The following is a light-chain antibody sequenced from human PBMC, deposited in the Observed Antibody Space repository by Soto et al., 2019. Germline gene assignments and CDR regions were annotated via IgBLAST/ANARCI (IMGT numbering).Light chain of an antibody. CDR2: DAS. CDR1: QDISNH. CDR3: QKHDGVPL. V-gene: IGKV1-33*01. J-gene: IGKJ3*01. Sequence: DIQLTQSPSSLSASVGDRVTITCQASQDISNHLNWYQQKPGKAPNLLIYDASNLETGVPSRFSGGGCGTFFSFTINSLQPEDIATYYCQKHDGVPLFGPGTKVEIK.